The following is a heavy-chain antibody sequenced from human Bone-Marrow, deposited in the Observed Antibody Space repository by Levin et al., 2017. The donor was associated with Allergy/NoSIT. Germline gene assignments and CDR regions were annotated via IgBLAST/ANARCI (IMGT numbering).Heavy chain of an antibody. J-gene: IGHJ6*02. D-gene: IGHD3-9*01. Sequence: ASVKVSCKASGYTFTSFGISWVRQAPGQGLEWMGWISVDNGNTNDAQKFQGRVTMTTDTPTSTVYMELRSLRSDDTAVYYCVRERRLRYSLLDYYGMDDWGQGTTVTVSS. V-gene: IGHV1-18*01. CDR1: GYTFTSFG. CDR3: VRERRLRYSLLDYYGMDD. CDR2: ISVDNGNT.